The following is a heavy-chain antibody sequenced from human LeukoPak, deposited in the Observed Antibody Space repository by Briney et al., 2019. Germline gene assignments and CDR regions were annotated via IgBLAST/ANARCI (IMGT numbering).Heavy chain of an antibody. CDR2: ISSSSSYI. CDR1: RFTFSSYS. CDR3: AREQQLDFDY. J-gene: IGHJ4*02. D-gene: IGHD6-13*01. Sequence: GGSLRLSCAASRFTFSSYSMNWVRQAPGKGLEWVSSISSSSSYIYYADSVKGRFTISRDNAKNSLYLQMNSLRAEDTAVYYCAREQQLDFDYWGQGTLVTVSS. V-gene: IGHV3-21*01.